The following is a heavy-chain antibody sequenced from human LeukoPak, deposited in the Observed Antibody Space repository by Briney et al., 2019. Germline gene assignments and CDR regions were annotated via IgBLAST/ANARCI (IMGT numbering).Heavy chain of an antibody. D-gene: IGHD3-16*02. V-gene: IGHV1-8*01. J-gene: IGHJ6*03. Sequence: ASVKVSCKAPGYTFTSYDINWVRQATGQGLEWMGWMNPNSGNTGYAQKFQGRVTMTRNTSISTAYMELSSLRSEDTAVYYCARSYYDYIWGSYRLVNYYYYMDVWGKGTTVTVSS. CDR3: ARSYYDYIWGSYRLVNYYYYMDV. CDR1: GYTFTSYD. CDR2: MNPNSGNT.